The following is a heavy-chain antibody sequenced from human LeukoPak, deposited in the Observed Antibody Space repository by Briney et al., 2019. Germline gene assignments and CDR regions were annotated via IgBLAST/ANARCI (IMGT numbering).Heavy chain of an antibody. J-gene: IGHJ4*02. Sequence: SETLSLTCTVSGRPNSDNYWSWTRQPPGKGLEWIGYAYYSGHTKHNPSPKRRVNLSLDTSKSQFSLTQSSVTAADTAVYSCARHPFATPFDYWVPGTLVTVSS. CDR1: GRPNSDNY. D-gene: IGHD2-15*01. CDR2: AYYSGHT. V-gene: IGHV4-59*08. CDR3: ARHPFATPFDY.